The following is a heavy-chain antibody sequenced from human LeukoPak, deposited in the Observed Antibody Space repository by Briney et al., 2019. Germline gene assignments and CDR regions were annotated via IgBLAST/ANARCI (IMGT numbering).Heavy chain of an antibody. CDR2: INHSGST. V-gene: IGHV4-34*01. CDR3: ARGVRYYYDSSQPKTFDY. J-gene: IGHJ4*02. D-gene: IGHD3-22*01. CDR1: GGSFSGYY. Sequence: PSETLSLTCAVYGGSFSGYYWSWIRQPPGKGLEWIGEINHSGSTNYNPSLKSRVTISVDTSKNQFSLKLSSVTAADTAVYYCARGVRYYYDSSQPKTFDYWGQGTLVTVSS.